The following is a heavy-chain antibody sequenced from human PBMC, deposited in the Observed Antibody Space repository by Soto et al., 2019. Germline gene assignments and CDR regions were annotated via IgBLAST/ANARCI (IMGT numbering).Heavy chain of an antibody. CDR1: GGTFSSYA. D-gene: IGHD3-3*01. V-gene: IGHV1-69*01. Sequence: QVQLVQSGAEVKKPGSSVKVSCKASGGTFSSYAISWVRQAPGQGLEWMGGIIPIFGTASYAQKFQGRVTITADESTSTAYMELSSLSSEATAVYYCARGPIWSCYYPTDYYYYYGMDVWGQGTTVTVCS. CDR3: ARGPIWSCYYPTDYYYYYGMDV. J-gene: IGHJ6*02. CDR2: IIPIFGTA.